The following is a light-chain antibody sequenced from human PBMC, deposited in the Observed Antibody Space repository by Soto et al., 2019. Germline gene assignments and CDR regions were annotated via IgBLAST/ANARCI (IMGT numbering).Light chain of an antibody. CDR1: QGISSA. J-gene: IGKJ4*01. CDR2: DAS. Sequence: AIQLTQAASALSTSVGDRVTITCRASQGISSALAWYQQKPGKAPKLLIYDASSLESGVPSRFSGSGSGTDFTLTISSLQPEDFATYYCQQFNSYPLTFGGGTKVDIK. CDR3: QQFNSYPLT. V-gene: IGKV1-13*02.